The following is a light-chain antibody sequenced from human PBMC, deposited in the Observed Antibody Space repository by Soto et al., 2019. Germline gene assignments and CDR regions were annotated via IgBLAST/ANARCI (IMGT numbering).Light chain of an antibody. V-gene: IGKV1-9*01. CDR2: AAS. CDR3: QQLRMYPST. Sequence: IQLTQSPSSLSASVGDRVTITCRASQDIAIYLAWYQQKPGEAPKLLIYAASTLYGGVPSRFSGSGSGTDFPLTITNLQAEDFATYYCQQLRMYPSTFGGGTKVEIK. CDR1: QDIAIY. J-gene: IGKJ4*01.